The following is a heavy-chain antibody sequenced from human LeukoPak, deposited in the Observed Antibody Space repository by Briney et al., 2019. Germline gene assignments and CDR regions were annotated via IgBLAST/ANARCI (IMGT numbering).Heavy chain of an antibody. Sequence: GGSLRLSCAASGFTFSSYWMSWVRQAPGKGLEWVANIKQDGSEKYYVDSVKGRSTISRDNAKNSLYLQMNSLRAEDTAVYYCARVWNRDAFDIWGQGTMVTVSS. D-gene: IGHD1-1*01. CDR3: ARVWNRDAFDI. J-gene: IGHJ3*02. V-gene: IGHV3-7*01. CDR1: GFTFSSYW. CDR2: IKQDGSEK.